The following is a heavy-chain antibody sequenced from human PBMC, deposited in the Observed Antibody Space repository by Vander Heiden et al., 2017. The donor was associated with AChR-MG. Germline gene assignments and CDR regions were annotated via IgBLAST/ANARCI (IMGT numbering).Heavy chain of an antibody. D-gene: IGHD2-15*01. CDR3: ARDRGLVAAKGQGDY. CDR2: ISGYNGNT. J-gene: IGHJ4*02. V-gene: IGHV1-18*01. CDR1: GSTFTTYG. Sequence: QVQLVQSGAEVKKTGAPGKVPCRASGSTFTTYGITRVRQAPGQELEWMGWISGYNGNTNYAQKLQGRVTMTTDTSTSTAYMELRGLRSDDTAVYYCARDRGLVAAKGQGDYWGQETLVTVSS.